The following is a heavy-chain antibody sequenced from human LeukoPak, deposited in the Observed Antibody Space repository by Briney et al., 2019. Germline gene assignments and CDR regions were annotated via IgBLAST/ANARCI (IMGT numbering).Heavy chain of an antibody. CDR2: INHSGST. D-gene: IGHD5-24*01. V-gene: IGHV4-34*01. CDR3: ARGRPLEMATIYAFDI. J-gene: IGHJ3*02. Sequence: GSLRLSCAASGFTFSSYAMSWIRQPPGKGLEWIGEINHSGSTNYNPSLKSRVTISVDTSKNQFSLKLSSVTAADTAVYYCARGRPLEMATIYAFDIWGQGTMVTVSS. CDR1: GFTFSSYA.